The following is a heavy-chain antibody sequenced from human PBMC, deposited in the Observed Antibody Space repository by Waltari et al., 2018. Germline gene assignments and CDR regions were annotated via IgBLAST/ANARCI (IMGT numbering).Heavy chain of an antibody. CDR2: ISSSSSYI. CDR3: ARDYGGSYYSFDY. Sequence: EVQLVESGGGLVKPGGSLRLSCAASGSTFSSYSMNWVRQAPGKGLELVSSISSSSSYIYYADSVKGRFTISRDNAKNSLYLQMNSLRAEDTAVYYCARDYGGSYYSFDYWGQGTLVTVSS. J-gene: IGHJ4*02. V-gene: IGHV3-21*01. CDR1: GSTFSSYS. D-gene: IGHD1-26*01.